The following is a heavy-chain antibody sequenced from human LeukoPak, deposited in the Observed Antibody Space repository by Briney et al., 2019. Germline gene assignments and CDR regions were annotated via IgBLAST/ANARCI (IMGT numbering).Heavy chain of an antibody. CDR1: GYTVPELS. Sequence: ASVRVSCKVSGYTVPELSMHWVRQARGKRLDWVGGFDPEAGETIYAQKFKGRFTMTEDSSINIAYMELSSLRSEDTAVYYCTTVLYSSNLAWFDPWGQGTLVTVSS. CDR3: TTVLYSSNLAWFDP. J-gene: IGHJ5*02. CDR2: FDPEAGET. D-gene: IGHD6-13*01. V-gene: IGHV1-24*01.